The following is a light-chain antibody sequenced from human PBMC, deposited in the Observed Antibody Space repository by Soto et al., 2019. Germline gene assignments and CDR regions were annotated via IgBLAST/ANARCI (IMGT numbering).Light chain of an antibody. CDR1: QSVSSNY. CDR2: DAS. Sequence: EIVLTQSPATLSLSPGERAALSCGASQSVSSNYLAWYQQKPGLAPRLLIYDASRRATGMPDRFSSSGSGTDFILSISRLEPEDFAVYYCQQYGSSPWTFGQGTKVEIK. J-gene: IGKJ1*01. V-gene: IGKV3D-20*01. CDR3: QQYGSSPWT.